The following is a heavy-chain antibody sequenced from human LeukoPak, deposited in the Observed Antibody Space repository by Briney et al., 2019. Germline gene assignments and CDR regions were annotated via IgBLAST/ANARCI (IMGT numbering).Heavy chain of an antibody. Sequence: SQTLSLPCAVSGGSTSSGGYSWSWIRQPPGKGLEWIGYIYHSGSTYYNPSLKSRVTISVDRSKNQFSLKLSSVTAADTAVYYCARTSHDYISFFDYWGQGTLVTVSS. J-gene: IGHJ4*02. CDR2: IYHSGST. CDR3: ARTSHDYISFFDY. CDR1: GGSTSSGGYS. V-gene: IGHV4-30-2*02. D-gene: IGHD3-16*01.